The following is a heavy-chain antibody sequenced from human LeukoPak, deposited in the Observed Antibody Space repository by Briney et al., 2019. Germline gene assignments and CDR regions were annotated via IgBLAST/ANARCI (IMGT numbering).Heavy chain of an antibody. J-gene: IGHJ1*01. Sequence: ASVKVSCKASACTFTGYYMHWVRQAPGQGLEWMGRINPNSGGTNYAQKFQGRVTMTRDTSISTAYMELSRLRSDDTAVYYCARGYYDSPGEYFQHWGQGTLVTVSS. D-gene: IGHD3-22*01. CDR1: ACTFTGYY. CDR3: ARGYYDSPGEYFQH. CDR2: INPNSGGT. V-gene: IGHV1-2*06.